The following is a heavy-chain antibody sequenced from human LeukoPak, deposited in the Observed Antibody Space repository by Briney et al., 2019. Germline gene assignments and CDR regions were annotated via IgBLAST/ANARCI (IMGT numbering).Heavy chain of an antibody. D-gene: IGHD6-6*01. CDR3: AREGPTIAARSSNWFDP. CDR2: INPSGGST. CDR1: GYTFTSYY. Sequence: GASVKVSCKASGYTFTSYYMHWVRQAPGQGLEWMGIINPSGGSTSYAQKFQGRVTMTRDTSTSTVYMELSSLRSEDTAVYYCAREGPTIAARSSNWFDPWGQGTLVTVSS. V-gene: IGHV1-46*01. J-gene: IGHJ5*02.